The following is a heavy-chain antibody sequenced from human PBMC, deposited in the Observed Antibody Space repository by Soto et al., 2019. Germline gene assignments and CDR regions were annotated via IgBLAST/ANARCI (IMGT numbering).Heavy chain of an antibody. V-gene: IGHV5-51*01. CDR2: IYPGDSDT. CDR1: GYSFASYW. J-gene: IGHJ6*02. CDR3: ARTRSFTLGFRYDGMDV. Sequence: GESLKVSGQGSGYSFASYWIGWVLQMPGKDLEWMGIIYPGDSDTRYSPSFQGQVTISADKSLRTAYLQWTSLQASDTALYYCARTRSFTLGFRYDGMDVWGQGTTVTVSS. D-gene: IGHD6-6*01.